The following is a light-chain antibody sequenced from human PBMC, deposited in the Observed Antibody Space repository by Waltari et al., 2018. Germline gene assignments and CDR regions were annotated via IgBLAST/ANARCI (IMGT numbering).Light chain of an antibody. J-gene: IGLJ2*01. CDR2: DVS. CDR1: SSDVGGYNH. V-gene: IGLV2-14*01. CDR3: SSYTNRNTLI. Sequence: QSALTQPASVSGSPGQSITISCTGTSSDVGGYNHVSWYQQDPGKVPNLIIYDVSDRPSGGPARLSGSKSGNTAALTISGVQAEDETDYYCSSYTNRNTLIFGGGTKLTVL.